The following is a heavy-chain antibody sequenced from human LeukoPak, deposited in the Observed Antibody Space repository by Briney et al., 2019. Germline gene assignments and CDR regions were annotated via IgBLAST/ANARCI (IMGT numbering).Heavy chain of an antibody. V-gene: IGHV1-69*13. CDR2: IIPIFGTA. J-gene: IGHJ5*02. CDR3: ARDKVTGTPSFDP. D-gene: IGHD1-20*01. Sequence: ASVKVSCKASGGTFSSYAISWVRQAPGQGLEWMGGIIPIFGTADYAQKFQGRVTITADESTSTAYMELSSLRSEDTAVYYCARDKVTGTPSFDPWGQGTLVTVSS. CDR1: GGTFSSYA.